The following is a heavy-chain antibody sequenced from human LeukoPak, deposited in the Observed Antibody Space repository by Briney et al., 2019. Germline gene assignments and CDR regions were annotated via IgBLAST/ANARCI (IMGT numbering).Heavy chain of an antibody. CDR2: TYYTGTT. D-gene: IGHD6-19*01. Sequence: SETLSLTCTVSGASVSANNYYWGWIRQPPGKGLEWIGSTYYTGTTYYNPSLRSRVTMSVETSKNQVSLKLTSGTATDTAIYYCARQSGDQSSAWYFDAWGQGTLVTVSS. V-gene: IGHV4-39*01. J-gene: IGHJ4*02. CDR3: ARQSGDQSSAWYFDA. CDR1: GASVSANNYY.